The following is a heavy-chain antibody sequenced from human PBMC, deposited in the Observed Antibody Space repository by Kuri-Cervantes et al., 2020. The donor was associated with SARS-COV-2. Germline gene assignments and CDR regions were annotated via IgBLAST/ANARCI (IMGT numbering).Heavy chain of an antibody. CDR3: ARGPITLGYCSSTSCPLGGDY. J-gene: IGHJ4*02. V-gene: IGHV4-38-2*02. D-gene: IGHD2-2*01. CDR2: IYHSGST. CDR1: GYSISSGYY. Sequence: GSLRLSCTVSGYSISSGYYWGWIRQPPGKGLEWIGSIYHSGSTYYNPSLKSRVTISVDTSKNQFSLKLSPVTAADTAVYYCARGPITLGYCSSTSCPLGGDYWGQGTLVTVSS.